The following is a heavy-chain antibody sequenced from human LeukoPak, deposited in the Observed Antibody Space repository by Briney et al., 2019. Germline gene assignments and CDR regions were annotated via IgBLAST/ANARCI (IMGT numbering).Heavy chain of an antibody. Sequence: SETLSLTCTVSGGSISSHYWSWIRQPPGKGLEWIGYIYYSGSTNYNPSLKSRVTISVDTSKNQFSLKLSSVTAADTAVYYCARGGLAAEIDYWGQGTLVTVSS. J-gene: IGHJ4*02. CDR2: IYYSGST. CDR3: ARGGLAAEIDY. CDR1: GGSISSHY. V-gene: IGHV4-59*08. D-gene: IGHD6-13*01.